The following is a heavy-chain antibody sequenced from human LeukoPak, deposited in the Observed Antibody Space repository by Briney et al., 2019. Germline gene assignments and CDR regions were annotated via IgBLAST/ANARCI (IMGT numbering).Heavy chain of an antibody. J-gene: IGHJ3*02. CDR3: ARSSHSSSWYRDAFDI. D-gene: IGHD6-13*01. Sequence: SQTLSLTCAISGDSVSSNSAAWNWIRQSPSRGLEWLGRTYYRSKWYNDYAVSVKSRITINPDTSKNQFSLQLNSVTPEDTAVYYCARSSHSSSWYRDAFDIWGQGTMVTVSS. CDR2: TYYRSKWYN. V-gene: IGHV6-1*01. CDR1: GDSVSSNSAA.